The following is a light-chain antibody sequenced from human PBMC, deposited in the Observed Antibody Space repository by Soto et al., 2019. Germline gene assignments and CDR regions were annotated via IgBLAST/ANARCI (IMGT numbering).Light chain of an antibody. CDR3: NLYAGSNNWV. CDR1: SSDVGGYNY. J-gene: IGLJ3*02. CDR2: EVS. V-gene: IGLV2-8*01. Sequence: QSALTQPPSASGSPGQSVTISCTGTSSDVGGYNYVSWYQQHPGKAPKLMIYEVSKRPSGVPDRFSGSKSGHTASLTVSGVPAEDEADYYCNLYAGSNNWVFGGGTKLTVL.